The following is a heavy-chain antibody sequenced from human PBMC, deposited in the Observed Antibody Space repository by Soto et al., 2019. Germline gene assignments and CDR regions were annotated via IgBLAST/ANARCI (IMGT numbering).Heavy chain of an antibody. J-gene: IGHJ4*02. Sequence: QVQLQQWGAGLLKPSETLSLTCAVYGGSFSGYYWTWIRQPPGKGLEWIGEINHSRTTNYNPSLKSRLTISLDTSKNQFYLRLTSVTAADTAVYFCARNLRYDYAIWGLGTLVTVPS. CDR1: GGSFSGYY. CDR3: ARNLRYDYAI. D-gene: IGHD3-16*01. CDR2: INHSRTT. V-gene: IGHV4-34*01.